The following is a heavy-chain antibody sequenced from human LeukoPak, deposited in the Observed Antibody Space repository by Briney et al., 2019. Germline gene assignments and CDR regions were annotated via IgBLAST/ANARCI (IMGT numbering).Heavy chain of an antibody. Sequence: SVKVSCKASGGTFSSYAISWVRQAPGQGLEWMGRVIPIFGTAHYAQKFQGRVTITTDESTSTAYMELSSLRSEDTAVYYCARDREQWAFDYWGQGTLVTVSS. J-gene: IGHJ4*02. V-gene: IGHV1-69*05. CDR2: VIPIFGTA. CDR1: GGTFSSYA. D-gene: IGHD6-19*01. CDR3: ARDREQWAFDY.